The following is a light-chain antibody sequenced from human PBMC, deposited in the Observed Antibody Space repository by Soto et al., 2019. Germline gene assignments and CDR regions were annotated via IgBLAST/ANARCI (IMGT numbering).Light chain of an antibody. J-gene: IGLJ2*01. Sequence: QSVLTQPASVSGSPGQSITISCTGTSSDVGSYNLVSWYQQHPGKAPKLMIYEVSKRPSGVSSRFSGSTSGNTASLTISGLQAEDEADYYCCSYAGSSTWVVFGGGTKLTVL. CDR2: EVS. CDR3: CSYAGSSTWVV. V-gene: IGLV2-23*02. CDR1: SSDVGSYNL.